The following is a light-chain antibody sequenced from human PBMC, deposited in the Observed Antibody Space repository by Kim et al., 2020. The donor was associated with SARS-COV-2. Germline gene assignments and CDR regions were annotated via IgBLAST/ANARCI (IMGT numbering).Light chain of an antibody. CDR1: QSVGSY. CDR2: DEP. V-gene: IGKV3-11*01. Sequence: SWLPGERASLSGRARQSVGSYIAVYQQKPGKAPRLRICDEPNRATGIPARFSGSGSGTAFTLTISSLEPEDFAVYYCQQRSNWLTFGGGTKVDIK. CDR3: QQRSNWLT. J-gene: IGKJ4*01.